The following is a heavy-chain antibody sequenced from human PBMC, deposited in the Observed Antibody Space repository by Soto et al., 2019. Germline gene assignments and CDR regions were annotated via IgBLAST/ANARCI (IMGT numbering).Heavy chain of an antibody. CDR2: IYYSGST. J-gene: IGHJ4*02. CDR3: ATSLIDSSGWSLVGTFDY. V-gene: IGHV4-59*08. CDR1: GGSISSYY. D-gene: IGHD6-19*01. Sequence: PSETLSLTYTVAGGSISSYYWSWIRQPPGKGLEWIGYIYYSGSTNYNPSLKSRVTISVDTSKNQFSLKLSSVTAADTAVYYCATSLIDSSGWSLVGTFDYWGQGTLVTVSS.